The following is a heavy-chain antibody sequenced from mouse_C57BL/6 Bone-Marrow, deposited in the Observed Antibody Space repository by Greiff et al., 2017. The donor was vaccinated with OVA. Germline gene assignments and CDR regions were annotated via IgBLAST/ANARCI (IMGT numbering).Heavy chain of an antibody. V-gene: IGHV1-64*01. CDR3: ARYGSSWVYFDY. Sequence: QVQLQQPGAELVKPGASVKLSCKASGYTFTSYWMHWVKQRPGQGLEWIGMIHPNSGSTNYNEKFKSKATLTVDKSSSTAYMQLSSLTSEDSAVYYRARYGSSWVYFDYWGQGTTLTVSS. CDR1: GYTFTSYW. D-gene: IGHD1-1*01. J-gene: IGHJ2*01. CDR2: IHPNSGST.